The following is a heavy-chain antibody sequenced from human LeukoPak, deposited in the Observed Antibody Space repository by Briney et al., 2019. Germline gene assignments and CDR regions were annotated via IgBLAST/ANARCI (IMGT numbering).Heavy chain of an antibody. V-gene: IGHV3-53*01. Sequence: GGSLRLSCTASGFTFQSYHMNWVRQAPGKGLEWVSVIYSGGSTYYADSVKGRFTISRDNSKNTLYLQMNSLRAEDTAVYYCARGMVVVAATYTYYYYGMDVWGQGTTVTVSS. CDR2: IYSGGST. CDR3: ARGMVVVAATYTYYYYGMDV. J-gene: IGHJ6*02. D-gene: IGHD2-15*01. CDR1: GFTFQSYH.